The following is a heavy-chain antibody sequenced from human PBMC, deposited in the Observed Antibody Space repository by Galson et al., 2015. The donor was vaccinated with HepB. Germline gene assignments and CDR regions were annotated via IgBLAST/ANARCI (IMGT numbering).Heavy chain of an antibody. CDR3: ANPYVDPYGGNSQREDY. V-gene: IGHV3-23*01. CDR2: ISGSGGST. J-gene: IGHJ4*02. D-gene: IGHD4-23*01. CDR1: GFTFSSYA. Sequence: SLRLSCAASGFTFSSYAMSWARQAPGKGLEWVSAISGSGGSTYYADSVKGRFTISRDNSKNTLYLQMNSLRAEDTAVYYCANPYVDPYGGNSQREDYWGQGTLVTVSS.